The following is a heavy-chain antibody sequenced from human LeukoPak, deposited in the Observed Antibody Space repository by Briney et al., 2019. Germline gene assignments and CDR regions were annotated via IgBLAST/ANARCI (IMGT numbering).Heavy chain of an antibody. CDR2: ISYDGRSK. D-gene: IGHD6-13*01. V-gene: IGHV3-30*18. J-gene: IGHJ4*02. Sequence: PGGSLRLSCAASGFTFSSYGMHWVRQAPGKGLEWVAVISYDGRSKYYADSVKGRFTISRDNSKNTLYLQMNSLRAEDTAVYYCAKSGIAAAGTFDYWGQGTLVTVSS. CDR3: AKSGIAAAGTFDY. CDR1: GFTFSSYG.